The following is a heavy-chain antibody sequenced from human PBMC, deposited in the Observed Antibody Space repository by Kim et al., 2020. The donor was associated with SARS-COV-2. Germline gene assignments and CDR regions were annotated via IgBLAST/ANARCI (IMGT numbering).Heavy chain of an antibody. Sequence: ASVKVSCKASGYTFTSYYMHWVRQAPGQGLEWMGIINPSGGSTSYAQKFQGRVTMTRDTSTSTVSMELSSLRSEDTAMYYCARGRCSSPNCPGAFDIWGQGTVVTVSS. CDR1: GYTFTSYY. V-gene: IGHV1-46*01. CDR3: ARGRCSSPNCPGAFDI. CDR2: INPSGGST. D-gene: IGHD2-2*01. J-gene: IGHJ3*02.